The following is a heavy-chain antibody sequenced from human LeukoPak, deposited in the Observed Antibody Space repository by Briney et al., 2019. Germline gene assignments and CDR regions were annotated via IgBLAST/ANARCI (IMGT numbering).Heavy chain of an antibody. D-gene: IGHD1-26*01. CDR1: GFTFSSYA. Sequence: GGSLRLSCAASGFTFSSYAMSWGRQAPGKGLEWVSGISGSGGSTYYADSVKGRFTISRDNSKNTLYLQMNSLRAEDTAVYYCSTTLHSASTHMDVWGKGTTVTVSS. J-gene: IGHJ6*03. V-gene: IGHV3-23*01. CDR2: ISGSGGST. CDR3: STTLHSASTHMDV.